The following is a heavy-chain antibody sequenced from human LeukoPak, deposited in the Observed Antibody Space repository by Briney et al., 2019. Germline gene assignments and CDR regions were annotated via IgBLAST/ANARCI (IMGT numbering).Heavy chain of an antibody. D-gene: IGHD6-13*01. V-gene: IGHV4-34*01. CDR2: INHSGST. Sequence: PSETLSLTCAVYGGSLSGYYWSWIRQPPGKGLEWIGEINHSGSTNYNPSLKSRVTISVDTSKNQFSLKLSSVTAADTAVYYCARGVAAAGTRYFDYWGQGTLATVSS. CDR1: GGSLSGYY. CDR3: ARGVAAAGTRYFDY. J-gene: IGHJ4*02.